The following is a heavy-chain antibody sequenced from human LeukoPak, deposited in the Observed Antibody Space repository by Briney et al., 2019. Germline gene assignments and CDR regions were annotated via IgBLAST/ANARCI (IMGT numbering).Heavy chain of an antibody. CDR1: GFTFSSYS. J-gene: IGHJ4*02. V-gene: IGHV3-21*04. CDR3: AKREARGVFDY. Sequence: GGSLRLSCAASGFTFSSYSMNWVRQAPGKGLEWVSSISSSSSYIYYADSVKGRFTISRDNSKNTLYLQMNSLRAEDTAVYYCAKREARGVFDYWGQGTLVTVSS. CDR2: ISSSSSYI. D-gene: IGHD3-10*01.